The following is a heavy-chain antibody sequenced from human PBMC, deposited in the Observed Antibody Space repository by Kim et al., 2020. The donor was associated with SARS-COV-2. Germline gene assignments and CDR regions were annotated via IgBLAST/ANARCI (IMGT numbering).Heavy chain of an antibody. V-gene: IGHV4-34*01. J-gene: IGHJ6*02. Sequence: AETLSLTCAVYGGSFSGYYWSWIRQPPGKGLEWIGEINHSGSTNYNPSLKSRVTISVDTSKNQFSLKLSSVTAADTAVYYCARVPPVGYGSGRMDVWGQGTTVTVSS. CDR2: INHSGST. CDR3: ARVPPVGYGSGRMDV. D-gene: IGHD3-10*01. CDR1: GGSFSGYY.